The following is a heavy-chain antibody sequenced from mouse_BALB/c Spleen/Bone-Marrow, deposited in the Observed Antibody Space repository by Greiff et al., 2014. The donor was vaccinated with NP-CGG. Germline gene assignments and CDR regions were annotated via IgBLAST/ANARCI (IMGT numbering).Heavy chain of an antibody. CDR3: AREANWNFDY. Sequence: LVESGPELVKPGASVRISCKAAGYTFTSYYIRWVKQRPGQGLQWIGWIYPGNVNTKYNEKFKGKATLTADKSSSTAYIQLSSLTSEDSAVYFCAREANWNFDYWGQGTTLTVSS. D-gene: IGHD4-1*01. CDR2: IYPGNVNT. CDR1: GYTFTSYY. J-gene: IGHJ2*01. V-gene: IGHV1S56*01.